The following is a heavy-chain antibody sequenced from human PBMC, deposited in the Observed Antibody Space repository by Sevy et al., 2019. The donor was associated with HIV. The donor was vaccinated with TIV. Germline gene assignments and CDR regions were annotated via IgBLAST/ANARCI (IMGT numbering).Heavy chain of an antibody. V-gene: IGHV4-34*01. CDR2: INHSGST. CDR1: GGSFSGYY. J-gene: IGHJ4*02. Sequence: SETLSLTCAVYGGSFSGYYWSWIRQPPGKGLEWIGEINHSGSTNYNPSLKSRVTISVDTSKNQFSLKLSSVTAADTAVYYCAGQTICGVVIPLGYWGQGTLVTVSS. D-gene: IGHD3-3*01. CDR3: AGQTICGVVIPLGY.